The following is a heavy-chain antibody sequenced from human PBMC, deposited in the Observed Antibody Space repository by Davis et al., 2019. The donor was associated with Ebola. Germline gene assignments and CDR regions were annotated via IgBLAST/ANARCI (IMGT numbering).Heavy chain of an antibody. CDR3: ARGGIAAQTAHYYYGMDV. V-gene: IGHV1-8*01. CDR2: MNPNSGNT. CDR1: GYTFTRYD. Sequence: ASVTVSCKASGYTFTRYDINWVRQATGHGLEWMGWMNPNSGNTGYVQKFQGRVTMTRNTSISTAYMELSSLRSEDTAVYYCARGGIAAQTAHYYYGMDVWGQGTTVTVSS. D-gene: IGHD6-6*01. J-gene: IGHJ6*02.